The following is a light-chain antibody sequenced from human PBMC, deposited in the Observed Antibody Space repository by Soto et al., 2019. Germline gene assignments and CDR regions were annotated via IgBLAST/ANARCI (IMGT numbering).Light chain of an antibody. Sequence: EIVLTQSPGTLSLSPGERATLSCRASHSFSSSYLAWYQQKPGQAPRLLIYGASSRATGIPDRFSGSGSGTEFTLTISSLQPDDFATYYCQHYNSYSEAFGQGTKVDIK. CDR3: QHYNSYSEA. CDR1: HSFSSSY. V-gene: IGKV3-20*01. J-gene: IGKJ1*01. CDR2: GAS.